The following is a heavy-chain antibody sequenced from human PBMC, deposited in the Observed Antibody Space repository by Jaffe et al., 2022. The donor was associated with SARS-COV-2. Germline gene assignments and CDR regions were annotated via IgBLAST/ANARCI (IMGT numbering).Heavy chain of an antibody. CDR1: GFTFSSYG. Sequence: QVQLVESGGGVVQPGRSLRLSCAASGFTFSSYGMHWVRQAPGKGLEWVAVIWYDGSNKYYADSVKGRFTISRDNSKNTLYLQMNSLRAEDTAVYYCAREVVTASGAFDIWGQGTMVTVSS. CDR3: AREVVTASGAFDI. V-gene: IGHV3-33*01. J-gene: IGHJ3*02. D-gene: IGHD2-21*02. CDR2: IWYDGSNK.